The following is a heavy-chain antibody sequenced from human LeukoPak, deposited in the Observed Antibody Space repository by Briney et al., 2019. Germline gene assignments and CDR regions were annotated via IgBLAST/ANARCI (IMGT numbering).Heavy chain of an antibody. V-gene: IGHV3-49*03. CDR3: TRVNTAMVLDY. D-gene: IGHD5-18*01. CDR2: IRSKAYGGTT. Sequence: QAGRSLTLSCTASGFTFGDYAMSWFRQAPGKGLEWVGFIRSKAYGGTTEYAASVKGRFTISRDDSKSIAYLQMNSLKTEDTAVYYCTRVNTAMVLDYWGQGTLVTVSS. CDR1: GFTFGDYA. J-gene: IGHJ4*02.